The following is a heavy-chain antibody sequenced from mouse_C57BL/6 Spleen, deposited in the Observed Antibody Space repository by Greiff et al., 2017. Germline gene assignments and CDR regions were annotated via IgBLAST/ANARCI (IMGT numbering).Heavy chain of an antibody. J-gene: IGHJ1*03. CDR2: IYPGGGYT. CDR1: GYTFTNYW. V-gene: IGHV1-63*01. D-gene: IGHD2-5*01. CDR3: ARSDSNYVNFDV. Sequence: VQLKESGAELVRPGTSVKMSCKASGYTFTNYWIGWAKQRPGHGLEWIGDIYPGGGYTNYNEKFKGKATLTADKSSSTAYMQFSSLTSEDSAIYYCARSDSNYVNFDVWGTGTTVTVSS.